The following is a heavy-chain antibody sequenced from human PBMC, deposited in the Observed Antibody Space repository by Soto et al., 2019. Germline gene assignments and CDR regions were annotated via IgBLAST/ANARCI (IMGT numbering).Heavy chain of an antibody. CDR3: AHRLTATAFDI. CDR2: IYWDDDK. D-gene: IGHD2-21*02. J-gene: IGHJ3*02. Sequence: KESGPTLVTPTQTLTLTCTFSGFSLSTSGVAVGWIRQPPGKALEWLALIYWDDDKRYSPSMKGRLTITRDTSKNQVVLIMTNMDPEDTATYYCAHRLTATAFDIWGQGTMVTVSS. CDR1: GFSLSTSGVA. V-gene: IGHV2-5*02.